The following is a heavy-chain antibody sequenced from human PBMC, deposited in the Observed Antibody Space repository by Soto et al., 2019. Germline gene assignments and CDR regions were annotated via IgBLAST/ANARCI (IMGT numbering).Heavy chain of an antibody. Sequence: EVQLVESGGGLVQPGGSLRLSCAASGFTFSDHYMDWVRQAPGKGLEWVGRIRNKADSYTTEYAASVKGRFTISTDDSKNSLFLQMNSLKTEDTAVYYCARIWGYTNSQPVPLDYWGQGTLVTVSS. CDR3: ARIWGYTNSQPVPLDY. CDR2: IRNKADSYTT. V-gene: IGHV3-72*01. D-gene: IGHD6-13*01. CDR1: GFTFSDHY. J-gene: IGHJ4*02.